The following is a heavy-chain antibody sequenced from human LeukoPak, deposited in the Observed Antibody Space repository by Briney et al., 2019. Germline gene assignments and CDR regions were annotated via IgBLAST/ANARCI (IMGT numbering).Heavy chain of an antibody. V-gene: IGHV3-23*01. Sequence: GGSLRLSCAASGFTFSSYAMSWVRQAPGKGLEWVSAISGSGGSTYYADSVKGRFTISRDNSKNTLYLQMNSLRAEDTVVYYCAKGPNSSWTFYYWGQGTLVTVSS. J-gene: IGHJ4*02. CDR2: ISGSGGST. CDR3: AKGPNSSWTFYY. D-gene: IGHD6-19*01. CDR1: GFTFSSYA.